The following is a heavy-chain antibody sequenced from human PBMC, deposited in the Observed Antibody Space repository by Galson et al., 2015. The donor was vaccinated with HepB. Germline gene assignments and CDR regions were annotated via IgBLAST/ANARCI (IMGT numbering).Heavy chain of an antibody. D-gene: IGHD6-19*01. V-gene: IGHV1-46*03. J-gene: IGHJ6*03. CDR2: INPSGGST. CDR3: ARDDAPSGSGWPPSYYMDV. Sequence: SVKVSCKASGYTFTGYYMHWVRQAPGQGLEWMGIINPSGGSTSYAQKFQGRVTMTRDTSTSTVYMELSSLRSEDTAVYYCARDDAPSGSGWPPSYYMDVWGQGTTVTVSS. CDR1: GYTFTGYY.